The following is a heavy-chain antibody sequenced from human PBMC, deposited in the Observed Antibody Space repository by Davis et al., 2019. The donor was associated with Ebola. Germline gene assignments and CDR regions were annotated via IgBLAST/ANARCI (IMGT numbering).Heavy chain of an antibody. CDR1: GGSISSSNW. J-gene: IGHJ4*02. Sequence: SETLSLTCAVSGGSISSSNWWSWVRQPPGKGLEWIGEIYHSGSTNYNPSLKSRVTISVDTSKNQLSLKLSSVTAADTAVYYCARNTGGYSYGRFDYWGQGTLVTVSS. D-gene: IGHD5-18*01. V-gene: IGHV4-4*02. CDR3: ARNTGGYSYGRFDY. CDR2: IYHSGST.